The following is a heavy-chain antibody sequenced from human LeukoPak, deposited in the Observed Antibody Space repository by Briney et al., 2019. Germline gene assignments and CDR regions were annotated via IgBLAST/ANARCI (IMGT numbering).Heavy chain of an antibody. J-gene: IGHJ4*02. D-gene: IGHD3-16*01. CDR1: GFIFSKAW. CDR2: IKPKTDDGTT. CDR3: SSALNLVLGELLGY. Sequence: PGGSLRLSCAASGFIFSKAWMAWVRQAPGKGLEWVGHIKPKTDDGTTDYAAPVKGRFTISRDDSKSTLYLQMNSLNTEDTAVYFCSSALNLVLGELLGYWRQGTVVSVSS. V-gene: IGHV3-15*01.